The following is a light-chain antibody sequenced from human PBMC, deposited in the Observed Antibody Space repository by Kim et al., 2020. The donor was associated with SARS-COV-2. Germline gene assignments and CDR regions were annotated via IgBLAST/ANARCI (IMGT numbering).Light chain of an antibody. V-gene: IGKV1-39*01. CDR2: AAS. Sequence: ASVGDRVTITCRASQSNSRYLNWYQQKPGKAPTLLTHAASSLQSGVPSRFSSSGSGTDFTLTISSPQPEDFATYYCQQSYSTPPTFGQGTRVDIK. J-gene: IGKJ1*01. CDR3: QQSYSTPPT. CDR1: QSNSRY.